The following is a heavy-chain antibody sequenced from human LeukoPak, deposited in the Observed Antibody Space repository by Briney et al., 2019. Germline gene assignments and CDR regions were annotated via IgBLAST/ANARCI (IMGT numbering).Heavy chain of an antibody. V-gene: IGHV3-21*06. CDR3: AKDWGSSDWYNWFDP. Sequence: GGSLRLSCAASGFTFSSYSMNWVRQAPGKGLEWVSSISSSSSYIYYADSVKGRFTISRDNSNNMLYLQMSSLRLEDTAVYYCAKDWGSSDWYNWFDPWGQGTLDTVSS. J-gene: IGHJ5*02. CDR2: ISSSSSYI. CDR1: GFTFSSYS. D-gene: IGHD6-19*01.